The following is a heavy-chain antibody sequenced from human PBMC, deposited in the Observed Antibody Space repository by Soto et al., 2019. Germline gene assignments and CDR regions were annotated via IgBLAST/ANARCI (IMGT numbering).Heavy chain of an antibody. V-gene: IGHV3-30*18. CDR2: ISYDGSNS. J-gene: IGHJ6*02. Sequence: QMQLVEWGGGVVQPGTSLRLSCAASGFPFNNYAMHWVRQRPGKGLDWVAVISYDGSNSYYSDSVKGRFTVSRDRSKNTLSLQMNSLRVEDTAVYYCAKGILSATFAPYAMDVWGQGTTVTVSS. CDR1: GFPFNNYA. D-gene: IGHD3-16*01. CDR3: AKGILSATFAPYAMDV.